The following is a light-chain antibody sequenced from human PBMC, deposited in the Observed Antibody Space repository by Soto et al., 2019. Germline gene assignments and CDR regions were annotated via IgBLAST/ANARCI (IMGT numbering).Light chain of an antibody. CDR3: SSYAGSNHLV. V-gene: IGLV2-8*01. Sequence: QSALTQPPSASGSPGQSVTISCTGTSSDVGGYNYLSWYQQHPGKAPKLMIYEVSKRPLGVPDRCSGSKSGNTASLTVSGLQAEDEADCYCSSYAGSNHLVFGGGTKLTVL. CDR1: SSDVGGYNY. CDR2: EVS. J-gene: IGLJ2*01.